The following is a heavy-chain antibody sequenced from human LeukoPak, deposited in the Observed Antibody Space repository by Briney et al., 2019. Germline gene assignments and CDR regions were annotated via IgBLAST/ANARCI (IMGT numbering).Heavy chain of an antibody. CDR1: GVSISSSPYY. CDR2: GYSSGSS. Sequence: SETLSLTCTVSGVSISSSPYYWGWIRQPPGKGLEWIGSGYSSGSSYYNPSIKSRVTIFVDTSKNQFSLKVTSVTAADTATYYCARHKDDYDDYVWTYWGQGTLVTVSS. CDR3: ARHKDDYDDYVWTY. V-gene: IGHV4-39*01. D-gene: IGHD4-17*01. J-gene: IGHJ4*02.